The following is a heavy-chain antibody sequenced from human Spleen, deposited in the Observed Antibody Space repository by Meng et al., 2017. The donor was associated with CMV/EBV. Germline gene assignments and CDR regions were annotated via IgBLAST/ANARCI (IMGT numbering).Heavy chain of an antibody. V-gene: IGHV3-21*01. Sequence: GGSLRLSCAASGFIFSSYSMNWVRQAPGKGLEWISSISSTGSFIYHADSVKGRFTISRDNAKNSLYLQMNSLRAEDTAMYFCARGIDYCTTTSCYIEYWGRGTLVTVSS. J-gene: IGHJ4*02. D-gene: IGHD2-2*02. CDR3: ARGIDYCTTTSCYIEY. CDR2: ISSTGSFI. CDR1: GFIFSSYS.